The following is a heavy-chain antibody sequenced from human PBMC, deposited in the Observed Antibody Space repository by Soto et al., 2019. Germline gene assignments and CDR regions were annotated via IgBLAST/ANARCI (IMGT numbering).Heavy chain of an antibody. CDR1: GFTFSSYA. J-gene: IGHJ4*02. V-gene: IGHV3-23*01. CDR2: IGGGGSNT. D-gene: IGHD3-10*01. CDR3: AKDPDRGDFLKDYLFDY. Sequence: EVQLLESGGGLVQPGGSLRLSCAASGFTFSSYAMSWVRQAPGKGLEWVSAIGGGGSNTYYADSVKGRFTISRDNSRNTLFLQMNSLRAEDTAVFYCAKDPDRGDFLKDYLFDYWGQGTLVTVSS.